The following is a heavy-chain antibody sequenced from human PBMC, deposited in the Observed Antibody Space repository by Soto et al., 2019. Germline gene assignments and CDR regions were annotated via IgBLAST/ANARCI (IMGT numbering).Heavy chain of an antibody. CDR3: AREVVAQGEGGSYYEDYFDY. CDR1: GGTFSSYA. J-gene: IGHJ4*02. CDR2: IIPIFGTA. Sequence: QVQLVQSGAEVKKPGSSVKVSCKASGGTFSSYAISWVRQAPGQGLEWMGGIIPIFGTANYAQKFQGRVTITADESTSTAYMELSSLRSEDTAVYYCAREVVAQGEGGSYYEDYFDYWGQGTLVTVSS. D-gene: IGHD1-26*01. V-gene: IGHV1-69*01.